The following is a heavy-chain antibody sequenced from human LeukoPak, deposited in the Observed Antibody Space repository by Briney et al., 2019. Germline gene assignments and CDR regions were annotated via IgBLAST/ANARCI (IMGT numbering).Heavy chain of an antibody. CDR3: AKDKQYFDL. Sequence: GGSLRPSCAASGFTFSSYGMHWVRQAPGKGLEWVAFIWYDGSNKYYADSVKGRFTISRDNSKNTLYLQMNSLRAEDTAVYYCAKDKQYFDLWGRGTLVTVSS. J-gene: IGHJ2*01. V-gene: IGHV3-30*02. CDR1: GFTFSSYG. CDR2: IWYDGSNK.